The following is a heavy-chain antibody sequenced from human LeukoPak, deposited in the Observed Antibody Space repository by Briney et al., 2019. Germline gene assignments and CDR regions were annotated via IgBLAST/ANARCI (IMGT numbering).Heavy chain of an antibody. Sequence: GGSLRLSCATSGGAFSNDAMSWGRHPPGKGLEWVSALSCSGGSTYYADSAKGRVTISRDNSKNTLYLQMKSLRTEHSDLYYCTSCARFDGPCYYHFWGQGTLVTVSS. V-gene: IGHV3-23*01. J-gene: IGHJ4*02. CDR2: LSCSGGST. CDR1: GGAFSNDA. D-gene: IGHD2-8*01. CDR3: TSCARFDGPCYYHF.